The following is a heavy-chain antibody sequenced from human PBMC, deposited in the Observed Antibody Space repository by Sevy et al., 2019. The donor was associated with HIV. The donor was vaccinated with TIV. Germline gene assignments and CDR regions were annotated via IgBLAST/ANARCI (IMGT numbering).Heavy chain of an antibody. D-gene: IGHD1-26*01. J-gene: IGHJ3*02. CDR3: TAPSRSIVGAPDAFDI. V-gene: IGHV3-15*01. CDR2: IKSKTDGGTT. Sequence: GGSLRLSCAASGFTFSNAWMSWVRQAPGKGLEWVGRIKSKTDGGTTDYAAPVKGRFTISRDDSKNTLYLQMNSLKTEDTAVDYCTAPSRSIVGAPDAFDIWGQGTMVTVSS. CDR1: GFTFSNAW.